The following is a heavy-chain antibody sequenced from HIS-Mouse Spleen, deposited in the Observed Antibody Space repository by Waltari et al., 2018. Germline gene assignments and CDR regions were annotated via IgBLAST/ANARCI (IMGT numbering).Heavy chain of an antibody. Sequence: QLQLQESGPGLVKPSETLSLTCTVPGGSISSSSYSWGWIRQPPGKGLEWIGSIYYSGSTYYNPSLKSRVTISVDTSKNQFSLKLSSVTAADTAVYYCAREIPYSSSWYDWYFDLWGHGTLVTVSS. J-gene: IGHJ2*01. CDR1: GGSISSSSYS. D-gene: IGHD6-13*01. CDR2: IYYSGST. CDR3: AREIPYSSSWYDWYFDL. V-gene: IGHV4-39*07.